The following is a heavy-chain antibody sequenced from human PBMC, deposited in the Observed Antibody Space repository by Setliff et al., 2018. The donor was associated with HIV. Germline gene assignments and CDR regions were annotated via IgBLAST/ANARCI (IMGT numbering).Heavy chain of an antibody. D-gene: IGHD6-13*01. CDR3: ARDCRVGWVFTYGMDV. V-gene: IGHV3-33*08. Sequence: GSLRLSCAASGFTFSRYGMHWVRQAPGKGLEWVAVIGYDGTSTTYADSVKGRFTISRDNAKNTLFLQMNSLRPEDTAVYYCARDCRVGWVFTYGMDVWGQGTLVTVSS. CDR2: IGYDGTST. J-gene: IGHJ6*02. CDR1: GFTFSRYG.